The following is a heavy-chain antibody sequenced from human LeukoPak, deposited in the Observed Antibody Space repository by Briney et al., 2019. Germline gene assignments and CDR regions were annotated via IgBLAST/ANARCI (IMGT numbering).Heavy chain of an antibody. CDR1: GGSISSYY. D-gene: IGHD4-17*01. J-gene: IGHJ4*02. CDR3: ARVGIYGDLFDY. V-gene: IGHV4-59*01. CDR2: IYYSGST. Sequence: SETLSLTCTVYGGSISSYYWSWIRQPPGKGLEWIGYIYYSGSTNYNPSLKSRVTISVDTSKNQFSLKLSSVTAADTAVYYCARVGIYGDLFDYWGQGTLVTVSS.